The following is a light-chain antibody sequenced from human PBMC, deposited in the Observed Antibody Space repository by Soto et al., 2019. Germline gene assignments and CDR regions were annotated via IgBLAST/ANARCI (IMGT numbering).Light chain of an antibody. Sequence: IVLTQSPATLSLSPGESATLSCGTSQSVSSSYVAWYQQKPGLAPRLLIYHTSNRATGIPDRFSGSGSGTDFTLTISSLQSEDFAVYFCQQYDNWPYTFGQGTRLEI. J-gene: IGKJ5*01. CDR2: HTS. CDR1: QSVSSSY. V-gene: IGKV3D-20*01. CDR3: QQYDNWPYT.